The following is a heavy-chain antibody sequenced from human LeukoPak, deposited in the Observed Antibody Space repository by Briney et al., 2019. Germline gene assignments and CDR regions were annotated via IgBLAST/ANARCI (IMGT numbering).Heavy chain of an antibody. V-gene: IGHV1-18*04. CDR1: GYTFTSYG. Sequence: ASVKVSCKASGYTFTSYGISWVRQAPGQGLEWMGWISAYNGNTNYAQKLQGRVTMTTATSTSTAYMELRSLRSDDTAAYYCARDRVGYSCGQPNWFDPWGQGTLVTVSS. CDR2: ISAYNGNT. J-gene: IGHJ5*02. CDR3: ARDRVGYSCGQPNWFDP. D-gene: IGHD5-18*01.